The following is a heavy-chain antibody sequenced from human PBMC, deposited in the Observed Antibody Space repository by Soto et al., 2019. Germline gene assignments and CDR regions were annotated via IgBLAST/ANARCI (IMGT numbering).Heavy chain of an antibody. D-gene: IGHD6-6*01. CDR1: GFTFSSYS. J-gene: IGHJ4*02. CDR2: ISSSSSTI. CDR3: ARGRSLLDYSSSFPFDY. Sequence: GGSLRLSCAASGFTFSSYSMNWVRQAPGKGLEWVSYISSSSSTIYYSDAVKGRFTISRDNDKNYLYLQMDSLRDEETAVYYCARGRSLLDYSSSFPFDYWGQGTLVTVSS. V-gene: IGHV3-48*02.